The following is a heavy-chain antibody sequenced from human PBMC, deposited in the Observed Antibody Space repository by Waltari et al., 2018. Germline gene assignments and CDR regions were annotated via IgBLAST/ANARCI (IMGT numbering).Heavy chain of an antibody. J-gene: IGHJ4*02. CDR1: GFTFSSYG. V-gene: IGHV3-30*02. Sequence: QVQLVESGGGVVQPGGSLRLSCAASGFTFSSYGMHWVRQAPGKGLEWVAFIRYEGSNKYYADSVNGRFTISRDNSKNTLYLQMNSLRAEDTAVYYCAKGLAAAVLYFDYWGQGTLVTVSS. CDR3: AKGLAAAVLYFDY. D-gene: IGHD6-13*01. CDR2: IRYEGSNK.